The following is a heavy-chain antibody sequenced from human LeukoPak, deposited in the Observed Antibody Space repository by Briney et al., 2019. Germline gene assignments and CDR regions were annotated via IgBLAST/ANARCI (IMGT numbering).Heavy chain of an antibody. CDR2: ISWNSGSI. V-gene: IGHV3-9*01. J-gene: IGHJ3*02. CDR1: GFTFDDYA. D-gene: IGHD5-18*01. Sequence: PGGSLRLSCAASGFTFDDYAMHWVRQAPGKGLEWVSGISWNSGSIGYADSVKGRFTISRDNAKNSLYLQMNSLRAEDTALYYCAKDYGYSSYYAFDIWGQGTMVTVSS. CDR3: AKDYGYSSYYAFDI.